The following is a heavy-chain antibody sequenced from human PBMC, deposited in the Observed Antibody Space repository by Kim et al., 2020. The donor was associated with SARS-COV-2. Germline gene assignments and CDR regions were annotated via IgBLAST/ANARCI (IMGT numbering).Heavy chain of an antibody. V-gene: IGHV4-4*09. D-gene: IGHD3-22*01. Sequence: NYNPSLKSRVTISVDTSKNQFSLKLSSVTAADTAVYYCARYDSSGYGFDYWGQGTLVTVSS. J-gene: IGHJ4*02. CDR3: ARYDSSGYGFDY.